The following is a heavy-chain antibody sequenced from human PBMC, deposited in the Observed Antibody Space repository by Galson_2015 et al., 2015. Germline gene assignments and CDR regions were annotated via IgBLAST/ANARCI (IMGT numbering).Heavy chain of an antibody. D-gene: IGHD3-10*01. CDR1: GFTFSSYA. CDR3: ANSGSGSGLYYYYMDV. Sequence: SLRLSCAASGFTFSSYAMSWLRQAPGKGLEWVSAISGSGGGTYYADSVKGRITISRDNSKNTLYLQMSSLRAEDTAVYYCANSGSGSGLYYYYMDVWGKGTTVTVSS. V-gene: IGHV3-23*01. J-gene: IGHJ6*03. CDR2: ISGSGGGT.